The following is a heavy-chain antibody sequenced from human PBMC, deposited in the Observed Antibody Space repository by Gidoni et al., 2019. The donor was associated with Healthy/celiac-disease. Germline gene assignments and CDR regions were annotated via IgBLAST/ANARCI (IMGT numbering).Heavy chain of an antibody. Sequence: EVQLVESGGGLVQPGRSLRLSCAASGFTFDDYAMHWVWQAPGKGLEWVSGISVNSGSIGYADSVKGRFTISRDNAKNSLYLQMNSLRAEDTALYYCAKDNQAARRGIWVDYWGQGTLVTVSS. CDR2: ISVNSGSI. J-gene: IGHJ4*02. CDR3: AKDNQAARRGIWVDY. CDR1: GFTFDDYA. V-gene: IGHV3-9*01. D-gene: IGHD6-6*01.